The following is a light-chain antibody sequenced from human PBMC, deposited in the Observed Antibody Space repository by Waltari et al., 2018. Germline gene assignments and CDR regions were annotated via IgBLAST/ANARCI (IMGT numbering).Light chain of an antibody. CDR3: KTVGHGTGV. CDR2: VNSDGSH. J-gene: IGLJ3*02. V-gene: IGLV4-69*01. CDR1: SGHSSNV. Sequence: QLVLTQSPSASASLGPSVKLTCTLSSGHSSNVIAWLQQRPEKGPRYLMKVNSDGSHSKGDEIPDRFSGSSSEAGRYLTISDRQSGDEADYFCKTVGHGTGVFGGGTTLTIL.